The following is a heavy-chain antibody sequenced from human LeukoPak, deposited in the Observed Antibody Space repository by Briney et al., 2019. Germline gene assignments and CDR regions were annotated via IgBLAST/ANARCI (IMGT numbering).Heavy chain of an antibody. CDR2: IRSKGKSYAT. CDR1: GFTFSGSA. CDR3: TTLYQLLLTSSDY. V-gene: IGHV3-73*01. D-gene: IGHD2-2*01. J-gene: IGHJ4*02. Sequence: GGSLKLSCAASGFTFSGSAMHWVRQASGEGREWVGRIRSKGKSYATAYAASVKDRFTISRDDSKNTAYLQMNSLKTEDTAVYYCTTLYQLLLTSSDYWGQGTLVTVSS.